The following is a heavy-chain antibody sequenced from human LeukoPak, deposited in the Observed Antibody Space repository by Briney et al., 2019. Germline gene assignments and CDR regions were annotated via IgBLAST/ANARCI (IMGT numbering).Heavy chain of an antibody. J-gene: IGHJ4*02. V-gene: IGHV3-21*04. Sequence: GGSLRLSCAASGFTFSSYSMNWVRQAPGKGLEWVSSISSSSSYIYYADSVKGRFTISRDNAKNSLYLQMNSLRAEDTAVYYCAREDSSGYYTLDYWGQGTLVTVSS. CDR3: AREDSSGYYTLDY. CDR2: ISSSSSYI. CDR1: GFTFSSYS. D-gene: IGHD3-22*01.